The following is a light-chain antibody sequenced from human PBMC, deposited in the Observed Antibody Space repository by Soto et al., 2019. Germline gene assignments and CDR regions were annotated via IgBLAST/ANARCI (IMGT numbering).Light chain of an antibody. V-gene: IGLV1-40*01. CDR3: QSYDSSLSGFYV. CDR1: SSNIGAGYN. J-gene: IGLJ1*01. CDR2: GNN. Sequence: QPVLTQPPSMSGAPGQRVTISCTGSSSNIGAGYNVHWYQQLPGTAPKLLIYGNNNRPSGVPDRFSGSKSGTSASLAITGLQAEDEADYYCQSYDSSLSGFYVFGTGTKLTVL.